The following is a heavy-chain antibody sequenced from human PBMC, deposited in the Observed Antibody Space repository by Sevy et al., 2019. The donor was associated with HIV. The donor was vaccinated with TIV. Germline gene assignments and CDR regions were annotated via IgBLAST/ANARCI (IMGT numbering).Heavy chain of an antibody. J-gene: IGHJ4*02. V-gene: IGHV3-7*01. D-gene: IGHD5-12*01. CDR3: AREVGGYNWRPYYFDS. Sequence: GGCLRLSCAASGFTFTDYWMSWVRQTPGKGLEWVATIKQDESEKYYLDAVKGRFAISRDNGKNSVSLQMNGLRAEDTALYYCAREVGGYNWRPYYFDSWGQGTLVTVSS. CDR2: IKQDESEK. CDR1: GFTFTDYW.